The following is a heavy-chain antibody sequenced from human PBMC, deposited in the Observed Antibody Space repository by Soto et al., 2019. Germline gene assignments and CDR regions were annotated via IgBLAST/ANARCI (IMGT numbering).Heavy chain of an antibody. CDR3: AKDGVLSYYYDSQVLEAY. CDR2: ISGSGGSA. J-gene: IGHJ4*02. CDR1: GFTFSSYA. V-gene: IGHV3-23*01. Sequence: PGGSLRVSCAASGFTFSSYAMSWGRQSPGKGLEWVSTISGSGGSAYYADSMKGRFTISRDNSKNTLYLQMNSLRAEDTAVYYCAKDGVLSYYYDSQVLEAYWGQGTLVTVSS. D-gene: IGHD3-22*01.